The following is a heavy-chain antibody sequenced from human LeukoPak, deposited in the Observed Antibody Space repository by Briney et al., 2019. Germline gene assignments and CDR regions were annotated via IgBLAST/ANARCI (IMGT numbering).Heavy chain of an antibody. Sequence: ASVKVSCKASGYTLTSYYLHWVRQAPGQGLEWMAIINPSGDTTSHAQKFQGRVTMTRDTSASTVYMELSSLGSEDTAMYYCASVYKNGMDVWGQGTTVTVSS. CDR1: GYTLTSYY. J-gene: IGHJ6*02. CDR3: ASVYKNGMDV. V-gene: IGHV1-46*01. D-gene: IGHD5-24*01. CDR2: INPSGDTT.